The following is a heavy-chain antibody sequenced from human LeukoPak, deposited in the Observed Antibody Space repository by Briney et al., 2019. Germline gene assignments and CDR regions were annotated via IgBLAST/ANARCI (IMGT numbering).Heavy chain of an antibody. CDR1: GFTFSSSW. D-gene: IGHD7-27*01. V-gene: IGHV3-74*01. J-gene: IGHJ4*02. CDR3: VRALNGDKDY. Sequence: GGSLRLSCAASGFTFSSSWMHWVRQAPGKGLVWVSRTNCDGGITNYEDFVKGRFTISRGNAKNTLYPEMNSPRAEDTAVYYCVRALNGDKDYWGQGTLVTVSS. CDR2: TNCDGGIT.